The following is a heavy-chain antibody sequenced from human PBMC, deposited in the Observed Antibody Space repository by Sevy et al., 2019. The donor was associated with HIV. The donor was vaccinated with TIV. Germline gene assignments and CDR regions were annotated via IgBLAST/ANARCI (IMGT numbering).Heavy chain of an antibody. CDR2: ISSXXXYI. V-gene: IGHV3-21*01. CDR3: XXXSXXVXXXX. Sequence: GGSLRLSXAAXXXXXXXXXMXWVRXXXGKGXEXVSSISSXXXYIYYADSVKGRFTISRDNAKNSLYLQMNSLRAEDTAVYYCXXXSXXVXXXXWGQXTLVTVSS. CDR1: XXXXXXXX. J-gene: IGHJ1*01.